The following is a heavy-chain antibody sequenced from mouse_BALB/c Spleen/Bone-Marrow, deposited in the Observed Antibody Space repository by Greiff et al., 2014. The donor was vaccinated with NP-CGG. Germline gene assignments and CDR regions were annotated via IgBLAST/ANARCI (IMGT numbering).Heavy chain of an antibody. Sequence: VQLQQSGAELVKPGASVKLSCTASGFNIKDTYMHWVKQRPEQGLEWIGRIDPANGNTKYDPKFQGKATITADTSSDTAYLQLSSLTSEDTAVYFFAISGWHQGYWGQRTTLTFSS. V-gene: IGHV14-3*02. CDR1: GFNIKDTY. J-gene: IGHJ2*01. CDR2: IDPANGNT. D-gene: IGHD3-1*01. CDR3: AISGWHQGY.